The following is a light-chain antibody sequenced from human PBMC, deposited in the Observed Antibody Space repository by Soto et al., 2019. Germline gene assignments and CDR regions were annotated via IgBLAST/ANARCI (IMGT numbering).Light chain of an antibody. CDR3: SSYTFSSTLVV. V-gene: IGLV2-14*01. CDR1: SSDVGGYNF. J-gene: IGLJ3*02. CDR2: EVN. Sequence: QSVLTQPASVSGSPGQSITISCTGTSSDVGGYNFVSWYQQHPGKAPRLMIFEVNNRPSGVSDRFSGSKSGNTASLTISGPQAEDEADYYCSSYTFSSTLVVFGGGTKLTVL.